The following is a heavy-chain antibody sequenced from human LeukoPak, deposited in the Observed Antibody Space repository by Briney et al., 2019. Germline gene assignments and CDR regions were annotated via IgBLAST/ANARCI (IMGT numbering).Heavy chain of an antibody. CDR2: IYYSGST. CDR3: ARGNMVRGVIRLDY. V-gene: IGHV4-61*01. Sequence: PSETLSLTCTVSGGSVSSGSYYWSWIRQPPGKGLEWIGYIYYSGSTNYNPSLKSRVTISVDMSKNQFSLKLSSVTAADTAVYYCARGNMVRGVIRLDYWGQGTLVTVSS. J-gene: IGHJ4*02. D-gene: IGHD3-10*01. CDR1: GGSVSSGSYY.